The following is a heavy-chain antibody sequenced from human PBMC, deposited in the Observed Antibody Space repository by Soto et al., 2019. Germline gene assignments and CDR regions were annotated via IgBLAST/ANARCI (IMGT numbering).Heavy chain of an antibody. Sequence: ASVKVSCKASGYTFTRYGISWVRQAPGQGLEWMGWISAYNGNTNYAQKLQGRVTMTTDTSTSTAYMELRSLRSDDTSVYYCARVPFDYYDSSGYYAPKSWGQGT. CDR3: ARVPFDYYDSSGYYAPKS. D-gene: IGHD3-22*01. CDR2: ISAYNGNT. J-gene: IGHJ5*02. CDR1: GYTFTRYG. V-gene: IGHV1-18*01.